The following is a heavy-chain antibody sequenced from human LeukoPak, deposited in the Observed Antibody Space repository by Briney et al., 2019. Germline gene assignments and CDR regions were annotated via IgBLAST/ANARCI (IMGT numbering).Heavy chain of an antibody. D-gene: IGHD4-17*01. Sequence: SETLSLTCAVYGGSFSGYYWSWTRQPPGKGLEWIGEINHSGSTNYNPSLKSRVTISVDTSKNQFSLKLSSVTAADTAVYYCARRTTVTTGYFDYWGQGTLVTVSS. CDR2: INHSGST. J-gene: IGHJ4*02. CDR3: ARRTTVTTGYFDY. CDR1: GGSFSGYY. V-gene: IGHV4-34*01.